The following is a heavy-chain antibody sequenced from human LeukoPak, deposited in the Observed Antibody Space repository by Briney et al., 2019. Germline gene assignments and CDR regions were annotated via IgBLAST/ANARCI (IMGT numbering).Heavy chain of an antibody. CDR2: IIPSDGRT. CDR3: ARARYAGNQIDY. CDR1: GYTLTTYY. V-gene: IGHV1-46*01. J-gene: IGHJ4*02. Sequence: GASVKVSCKASGYTLTTYYMHWVRQAPGPGIEWMGIIIPSDGRTTFSQNFQGRVTITRDTSTSTVYMELSSLTSEDTAVYYCARARYAGNQIDYWGQGTLVTVSS. D-gene: IGHD2-8*01.